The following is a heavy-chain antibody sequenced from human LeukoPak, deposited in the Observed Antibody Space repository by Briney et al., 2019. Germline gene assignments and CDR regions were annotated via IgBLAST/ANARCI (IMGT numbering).Heavy chain of an antibody. V-gene: IGHV4-59*01. Sequence: PSETLSLTCTVSGASISSYYWSWIRQSPGKGLEWIGYIYYSGSTNYNPSLKSRVSFSVDTSKNQFSLKLSSVTAADAAVYYCARDGYNFAFDYWGQGTLVTVSS. CDR1: GASISSYY. D-gene: IGHD5-24*01. J-gene: IGHJ4*02. CDR3: ARDGYNFAFDY. CDR2: IYYSGST.